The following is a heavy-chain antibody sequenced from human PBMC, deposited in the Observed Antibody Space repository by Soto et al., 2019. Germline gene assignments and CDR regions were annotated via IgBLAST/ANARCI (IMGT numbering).Heavy chain of an antibody. Sequence: ASVKVSCKVSGYTLTVLSMHWGRQAPGKGLEWMGGFDPEDGETIYAQKFQGRVTMTEDTSTDTAYMELSSLRSEDTAVYYCATAHGSSTTHTRYYYYGMDVWGQGTTVTVSS. CDR1: GYTLTVLS. V-gene: IGHV1-24*01. D-gene: IGHD2-2*01. J-gene: IGHJ6*02. CDR2: FDPEDGET. CDR3: ATAHGSSTTHTRYYYYGMDV.